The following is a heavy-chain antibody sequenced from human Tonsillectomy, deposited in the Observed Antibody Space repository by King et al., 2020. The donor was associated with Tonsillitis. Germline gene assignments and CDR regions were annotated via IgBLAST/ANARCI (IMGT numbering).Heavy chain of an antibody. CDR3: ANGYELDSTGPLDY. V-gene: IGHV3-43*02. CDR2: ISGDGGST. Sequence: VQLVESGGGVVQPGGSLRLSCAASGFTFDDYAMHWVRQAPGKGLEWVSLISGDGGSTYYVDSVKGRFTISRDNFKNSMYLQMNSLRPEDTALYYCANGYELDSTGPLDYWGQGTLVTVSS. CDR1: GFTFDDYA. D-gene: IGHD3-22*01. J-gene: IGHJ4*02.